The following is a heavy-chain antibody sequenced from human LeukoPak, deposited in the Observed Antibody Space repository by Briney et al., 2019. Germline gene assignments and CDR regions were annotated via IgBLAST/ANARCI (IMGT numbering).Heavy chain of an antibody. Sequence: GGSLRLSCAASGFTVSSNYMSWVRQAPGKGLEWVSVIYSGGSTYYADSVKGRFTISRDNSKNTLYLQMNSLRAEDTAVYYCARDLEVTSSPRPYYCYGMDVWGQGTTVTVSS. CDR2: IYSGGST. CDR3: ARDLEVTSSPRPYYCYGMDV. J-gene: IGHJ6*02. D-gene: IGHD2-2*01. V-gene: IGHV3-53*01. CDR1: GFTVSSNY.